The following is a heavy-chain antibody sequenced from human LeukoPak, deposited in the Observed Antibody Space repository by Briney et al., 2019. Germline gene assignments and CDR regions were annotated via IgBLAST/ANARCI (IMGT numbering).Heavy chain of an antibody. D-gene: IGHD1-26*01. CDR1: GGPFSTYY. V-gene: IGHV4-59*01. J-gene: IGHJ4*02. CDR3: ARGQGGNYYLNYFDY. CDR2: FYHSGST. Sequence: SGTLSLTCTVTGGPFSTYYWSWIRQPPGKGLEWIGHFYHSGSTNYNPSLKSRVTISVDTSRNQFSLKLTSVTAADTAVYYCARGQGGNYYLNYFDYWGQGALVTVSS.